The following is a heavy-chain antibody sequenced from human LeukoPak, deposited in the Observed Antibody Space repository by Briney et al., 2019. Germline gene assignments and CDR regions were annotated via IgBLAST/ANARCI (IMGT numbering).Heavy chain of an antibody. D-gene: IGHD3-22*01. Sequence: GGSLRLSCVVSGFTFSSYAMSWVRQAPGKGLEWVSGISGSGDNTYYADSVKGRFTISRDNSKNTLYVQMNSLGTEDTAAYYCAKGSYYDSSGSFYFDYWGQGILVTVSS. CDR1: GFTFSSYA. J-gene: IGHJ4*02. CDR3: AKGSYYDSSGSFYFDY. CDR2: ISGSGDNT. V-gene: IGHV3-23*01.